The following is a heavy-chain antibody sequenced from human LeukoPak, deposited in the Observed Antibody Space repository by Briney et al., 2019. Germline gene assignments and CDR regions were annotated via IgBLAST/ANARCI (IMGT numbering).Heavy chain of an antibody. V-gene: IGHV4-39*07. CDR1: GVSISRSSYY. J-gene: IGHJ4*02. CDR3: ASYRWLQFDY. D-gene: IGHD5-24*01. Sequence: PSETLSLTCTVSGVSISRSSYYWSWIRQPPGKGLEWIGEINHSGSTNYNPSLKSRVTISVDTSKNQFSLKLSSVTAADTAVYYCASYRWLQFDYWGQGTLVTVSS. CDR2: INHSGST.